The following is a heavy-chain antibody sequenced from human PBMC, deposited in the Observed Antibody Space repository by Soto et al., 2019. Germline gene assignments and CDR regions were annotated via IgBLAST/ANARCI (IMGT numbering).Heavy chain of an antibody. CDR2: IYHSGST. Sequence: QVQLQESGPGLVKPSGTLPLTCAVSGGSISSSNWWSWVRQPPGKGLEWIGEIYHSGSTNYNPSLKSRVTISVDKSKNQFSLKLSSVTAADTAVYYCASIGSSSSWLPDFYYYYGMDVWGQGTTVTVSS. D-gene: IGHD6-13*01. J-gene: IGHJ6*02. CDR3: ASIGSSSSWLPDFYYYYGMDV. V-gene: IGHV4-4*02. CDR1: GGSISSSNW.